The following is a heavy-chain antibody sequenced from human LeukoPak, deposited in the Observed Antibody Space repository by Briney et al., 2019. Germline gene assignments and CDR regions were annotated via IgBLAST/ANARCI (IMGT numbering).Heavy chain of an antibody. CDR3: ARDKFYDSSGYPPVFDY. J-gene: IGHJ4*02. CDR1: GFTFSSYS. Sequence: GGSLRLSCAASGFTFSSYSMNWVRQAPGKGLEWVSSISSSSSYIYYADSVKGRFTISRDNAKNSLYLQMNSLRAEDTAVYYCARDKFYDSSGYPPVFDYWGQGTLVTVSS. CDR2: ISSSSSYI. V-gene: IGHV3-21*01. D-gene: IGHD3-22*01.